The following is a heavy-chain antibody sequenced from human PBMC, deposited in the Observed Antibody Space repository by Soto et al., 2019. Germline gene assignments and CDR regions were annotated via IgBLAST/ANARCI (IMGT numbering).Heavy chain of an antibody. J-gene: IGHJ4*02. CDR1: GGSSGGGDSY. CDR2: IYYSGSA. V-gene: IGHV4-31*03. D-gene: IGHD3-10*01. CDR3: ARTFYYGSGTSDY. Sequence: SETLSLTCTVAGGSSGGGDSYWTWIRQHPGTGLEWIGYIYYSGSAYYNPSLKSRVTISVDTSRSQFSLKLSSVTAADTAVYYCARTFYYGSGTSDYWGQRTLVTVSS.